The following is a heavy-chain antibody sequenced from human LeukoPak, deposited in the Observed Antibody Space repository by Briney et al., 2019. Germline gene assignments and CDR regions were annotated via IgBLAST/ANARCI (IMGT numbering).Heavy chain of an antibody. D-gene: IGHD4-23*01. Sequence: ASVKVSCKASGYTFTSFGISWVRQAPGQGLEWMGWISAYNGNTNYAQKLQGRVTMTTDTSTGTAYMELRSLRSDDTAVYYCARDTGNGDAFDIWGQGTMVTVSS. V-gene: IGHV1-18*01. CDR2: ISAYNGNT. CDR1: GYTFTSFG. J-gene: IGHJ3*02. CDR3: ARDTGNGDAFDI.